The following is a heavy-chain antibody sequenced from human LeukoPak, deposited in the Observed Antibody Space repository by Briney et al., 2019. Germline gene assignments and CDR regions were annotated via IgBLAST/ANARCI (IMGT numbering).Heavy chain of an antibody. V-gene: IGHV4-38-2*01. CDR3: ARHAYYSGSGRNRYFYYMDV. CDR2: MDLSGST. D-gene: IGHD3-10*01. Sequence: SETLSLTCAASDYSISGGYYWGRIRQSPGKGLEWIGSMDLSGSTYYTQSLKSRVTMSVATSRNQSSLNLSSVTDAATAVYYCARHAYYSGSGRNRYFYYMDVWGKGTTVTVSS. CDR1: DYSISGGYY. J-gene: IGHJ6*03.